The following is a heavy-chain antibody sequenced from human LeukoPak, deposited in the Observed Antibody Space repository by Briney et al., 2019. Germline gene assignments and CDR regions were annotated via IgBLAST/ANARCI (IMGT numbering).Heavy chain of an antibody. Sequence: ASVKVSCKASGYTFTSYGISWVRQAPGQGLEWMGWISAYNGNTNYAQKLQGRVTMTTDTSTSTAYMELRSLRSDDTAVYYCARDLNPVLRYFDWLLYSWGQGTLVTVSS. J-gene: IGHJ4*02. CDR1: GYTFTSYG. V-gene: IGHV1-18*01. CDR3: ARDLNPVLRYFDWLLYS. CDR2: ISAYNGNT. D-gene: IGHD3-9*01.